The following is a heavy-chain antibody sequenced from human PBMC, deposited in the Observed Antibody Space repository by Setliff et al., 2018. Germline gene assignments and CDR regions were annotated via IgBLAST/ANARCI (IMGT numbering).Heavy chain of an antibody. D-gene: IGHD5-18*01. CDR1: GYTFTSYG. CDR3: ATFRGYTYGYDY. J-gene: IGHJ4*02. CDR2: ISAYNGNA. Sequence: ASVKVSCKASGYTFTSYGISWVRQAPGQGLEWMGWISAYNGNANYAQKLQGRLTMTTDTSTSTAYMELRSLGSDDTAVYYCATFRGYTYGYDYWGQGTLVTVSS. V-gene: IGHV1-18*01.